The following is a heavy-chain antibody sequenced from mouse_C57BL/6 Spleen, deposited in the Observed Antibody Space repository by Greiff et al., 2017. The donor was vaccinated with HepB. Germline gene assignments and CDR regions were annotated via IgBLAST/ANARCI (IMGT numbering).Heavy chain of an antibody. CDR3: ARNYYGSTWFAY. CDR1: GFNIKDYY. Sequence: VQLKESGAELVKPGASVKLSCTASGFNIKDYYMTWVKQRTEQGLEWIGRIDPEDGETKYAPKFQGKATITTDTSSNTAYLQLSSLTSEDTAVYYCARNYYGSTWFAYWGQGTLVTVSA. CDR2: IDPEDGET. J-gene: IGHJ3*01. D-gene: IGHD1-1*01. V-gene: IGHV14-2*01.